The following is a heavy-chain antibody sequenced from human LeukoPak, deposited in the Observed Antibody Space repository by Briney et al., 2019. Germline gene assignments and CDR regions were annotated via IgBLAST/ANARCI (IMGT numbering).Heavy chain of an antibody. CDR3: ARNWVADSFDF. J-gene: IGHJ3*01. Sequence: SETLSLTCTVSGGSISNSTYYWGWVRQPPGKGVEWIGSIFYRGSTYYTPSLKSRVTISVDTSKNQFSLKLTSVTAADTAMYFCARNWVADSFDFWGQGTMVTVSS. V-gene: IGHV4-39*01. CDR2: IFYRGST. D-gene: IGHD6-19*01. CDR1: GGSISNSTYY.